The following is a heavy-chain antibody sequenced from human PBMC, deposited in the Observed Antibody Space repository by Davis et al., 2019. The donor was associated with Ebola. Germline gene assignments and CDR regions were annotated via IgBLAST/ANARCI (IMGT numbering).Heavy chain of an antibody. J-gene: IGHJ4*02. V-gene: IGHV1-69*04. CDR2: IIPILGIA. D-gene: IGHD2-15*01. CDR3: ARANPYRLLLDY. Sequence: AASVKVSCQASGGTFSSYAISWVRQAPGKGLEWMGRIIPILGIANYAQKFQGRVTITADKSTSTAYMDLSSLRSEDTAVYYCARANPYRLLLDYWGQGTLVTVSS. CDR1: GGTFSSYA.